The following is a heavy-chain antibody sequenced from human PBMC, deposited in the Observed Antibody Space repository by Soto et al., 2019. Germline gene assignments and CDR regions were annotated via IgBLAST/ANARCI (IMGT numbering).Heavy chain of an antibody. CDR1: GYSISSGYY. CDR3: ARDSHPSYYYDSSGSDAPLYYYYGMDV. J-gene: IGHJ6*02. Sequence: SETLSLTCAVSGYSISSGYYWGWIRQPPGKGLEWIGSIYHSGSTYYNPSLKSRVTISVDTSKNQFSLTLSSVTAADTAVYYCARDSHPSYYYDSSGSDAPLYYYYGMDVWGQGTTVTVSS. CDR2: IYHSGST. D-gene: IGHD3-22*01. V-gene: IGHV4-38-2*02.